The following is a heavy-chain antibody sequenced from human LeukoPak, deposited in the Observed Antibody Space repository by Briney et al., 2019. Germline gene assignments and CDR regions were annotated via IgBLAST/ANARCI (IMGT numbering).Heavy chain of an antibody. Sequence: GGSLRLYCAAAGCTFSDYYMSWIRQAPGKRLEWVSYISSSGSTIYYADSVKGRFTISRDNAKNSLYLQMNSLRAEDTAVYYCARLYYDTRSFDYWGQGTLVTVSS. CDR3: ARLYYDTRSFDY. J-gene: IGHJ4*02. CDR2: ISSSGSTI. D-gene: IGHD3-22*01. V-gene: IGHV3-11*04. CDR1: GCTFSDYY.